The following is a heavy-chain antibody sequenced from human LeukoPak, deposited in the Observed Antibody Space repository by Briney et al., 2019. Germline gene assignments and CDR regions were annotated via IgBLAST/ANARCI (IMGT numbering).Heavy chain of an antibody. D-gene: IGHD4-11*01. CDR2: ISSSSSYI. CDR1: GFTFSSYS. J-gene: IGHJ4*02. CDR3: ARESGGYYSNYVDS. V-gene: IGHV3-21*01. Sequence: GGSLRLSCAASGFTFSSYSMNWVRQAPGKGLEWVSSISSSSSYIYYADSVKGRFTISRDNAKNSLYLQMNSLRAEDTAVYYCARESGGYYSNYVDSGAREPWSPSPQ.